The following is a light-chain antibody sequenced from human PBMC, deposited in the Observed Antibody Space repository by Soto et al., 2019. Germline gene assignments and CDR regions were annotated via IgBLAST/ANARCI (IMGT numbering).Light chain of an antibody. Sequence: DIQMTQSPSTLSASVGDRVTITCRASQSISTWLAWYQQKPGKAPKLLIYDAFYLERGVPSRFSGSGSGTEFTLTISSLQPDDLATYYCQQYNNLWTFGQGTKVEI. CDR3: QQYNNLWT. J-gene: IGKJ1*01. V-gene: IGKV1-5*01. CDR2: DAF. CDR1: QSISTW.